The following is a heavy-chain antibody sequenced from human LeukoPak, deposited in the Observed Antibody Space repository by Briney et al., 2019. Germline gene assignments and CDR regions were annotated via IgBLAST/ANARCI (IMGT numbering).Heavy chain of an antibody. V-gene: IGHV4-4*07. J-gene: IGHJ3*02. CDR2: IYTSGST. Sequence: PSETLSLTCSVSGGSISSYYWSWIRQPAGKGLEWIGRIYTSGSTNYNPSLKSRVTISVDTSKNQFSLKLSSVTAADTAVYYCAREFDGYSSGDDAFDIWGQGTMVTVSS. CDR3: AREFDGYSSGDDAFDI. CDR1: GGSISSYY. D-gene: IGHD6-25*01.